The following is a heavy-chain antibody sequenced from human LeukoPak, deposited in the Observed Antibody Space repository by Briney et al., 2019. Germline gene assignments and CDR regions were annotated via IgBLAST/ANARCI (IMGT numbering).Heavy chain of an antibody. CDR1: GFTFSSYA. CDR2: ISCSGGST. V-gene: IGHV3-23*01. D-gene: IGHD2-15*01. CDR3: AKRGGYCTGGSCYSYYFDY. J-gene: IGHJ4*02. Sequence: GGSLRLSCAASGFTFSSYAMSWVRQAPGKGLEWVSIISCSGGSTYYADSVKGRFTISRDNSKNTLYLQMNSLRAEDTAVYYCAKRGGYCTGGSCYSYYFDYWGQGTLVTVSS.